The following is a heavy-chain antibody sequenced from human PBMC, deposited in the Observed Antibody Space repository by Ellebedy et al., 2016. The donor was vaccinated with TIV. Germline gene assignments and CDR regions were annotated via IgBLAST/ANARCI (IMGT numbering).Heavy chain of an antibody. V-gene: IGHV1-24*01. CDR2: FDPEDGET. Sequence: ASVKVSCXVSGYTLTELSMHWVRQAPGKGLEWMGGFDPEDGETIYAQKFQGRVTMTEDTSTDTAYMELSSLRSEDTAVYYCATEYSSSWYRSYGMDVWGQGTTVTVSS. CDR1: GYTLTELS. J-gene: IGHJ6*02. D-gene: IGHD6-13*01. CDR3: ATEYSSSWYRSYGMDV.